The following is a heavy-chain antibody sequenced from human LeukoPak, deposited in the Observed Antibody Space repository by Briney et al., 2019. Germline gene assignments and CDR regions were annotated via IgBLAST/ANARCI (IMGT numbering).Heavy chain of an antibody. CDR2: INHSGST. J-gene: IGHJ5*02. CDR3: ARDCSWQDDGFYP. V-gene: IGHV4-34*01. Sequence: PSETLSLTCAVYGGSFSGYYWSWIRQPPGKGLEWIGEINHSGSTNYNPSLKSRVTISVDTSKNQFSLKLSSVTAADTAVYYCARDCSWQDDGFYPWGQGTLVTVSS. CDR1: GGSFSGYY. D-gene: IGHD2-15*01.